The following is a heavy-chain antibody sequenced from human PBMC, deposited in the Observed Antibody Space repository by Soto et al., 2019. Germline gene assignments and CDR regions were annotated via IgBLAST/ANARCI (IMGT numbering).Heavy chain of an antibody. V-gene: IGHV1-18*01. J-gene: IGHJ4*02. CDR2: ISAHNGNT. Sequence: QVHLVQSGAEVKKPGASVKVSGKGSGYAFTTYGITWVRQAPGQGLEWMGWISAHNGNTNYAQKLQGRVTVTRDTSTSTAYMELRSLRSDDTAVYYCARGRYGDYWGQGALVTGSS. CDR3: ARGRYGDY. CDR1: GYAFTTYG. D-gene: IGHD1-1*01.